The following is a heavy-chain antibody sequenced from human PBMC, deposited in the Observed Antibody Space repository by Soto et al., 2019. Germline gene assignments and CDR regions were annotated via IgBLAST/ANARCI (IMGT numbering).Heavy chain of an antibody. Sequence: ASVKVSCKASGFTFTSSAVQWVRQARGQRLEWIGWIVVGSGNTNYAQKFQERVTITRDMSTSTAYMELSSLRSEDTAVYYCAAATYNWNYVTLAFDYWGQGTLVTV. D-gene: IGHD1-7*01. V-gene: IGHV1-58*01. CDR1: GFTFTSSA. CDR3: AAATYNWNYVTLAFDY. CDR2: IVVGSGNT. J-gene: IGHJ4*02.